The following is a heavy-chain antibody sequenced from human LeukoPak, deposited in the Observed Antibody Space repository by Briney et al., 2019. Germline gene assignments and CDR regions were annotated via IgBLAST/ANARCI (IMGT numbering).Heavy chain of an antibody. V-gene: IGHV1-69*05. CDR1: GGTFSSYA. CDR3: ARVGRGYSYGYFDY. CDR2: IIPIFGTA. J-gene: IGHJ4*02. Sequence: GASVKVSCKASGGTFSSYATSWVRQAPGQGLEWMGGIIPIFGTANYAQKFQGRVTITTDESTSTAYMELSSLRSEDTAVYYCARVGRGYSYGYFDYWGQGTLVTVSS. D-gene: IGHD5-18*01.